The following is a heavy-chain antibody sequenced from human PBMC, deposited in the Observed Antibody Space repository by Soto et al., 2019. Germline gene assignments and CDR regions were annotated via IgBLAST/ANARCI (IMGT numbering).Heavy chain of an antibody. CDR3: ARGRGIAAAGTPVDY. J-gene: IGHJ4*02. D-gene: IGHD6-13*01. Sequence: SETLSLTCAVYGGSFSGYYWSWIRQPPGKGLEWIGEINHSGSTNYNPSLKSRVTISVDTSKNQFSLKLSSVTAADTAVYYCARGRGIAAAGTPVDYWGQGTLVTVSS. CDR2: INHSGST. V-gene: IGHV4-34*01. CDR1: GGSFSGYY.